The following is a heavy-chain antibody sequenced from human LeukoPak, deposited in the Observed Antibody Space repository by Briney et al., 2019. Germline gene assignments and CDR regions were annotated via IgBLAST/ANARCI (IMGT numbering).Heavy chain of an antibody. Sequence: GGSLRLSCAASGFTFSSYAMSWVRQAPGKGLEWVSYISSSSSTIYYADSVKGRFTISRDNAKNSLYLQMNSLRAEDTAVYYCASYCGGDCYSDFDYWGQGTLVTVSS. CDR2: ISSSSSTI. V-gene: IGHV3-48*01. CDR1: GFTFSSYA. CDR3: ASYCGGDCYSDFDY. D-gene: IGHD2-21*02. J-gene: IGHJ4*02.